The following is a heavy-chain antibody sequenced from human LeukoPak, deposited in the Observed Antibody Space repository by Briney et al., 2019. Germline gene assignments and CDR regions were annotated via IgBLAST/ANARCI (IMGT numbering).Heavy chain of an antibody. CDR1: GFTFSSYA. J-gene: IGHJ4*02. CDR2: ISGSGGST. Sequence: PGGSLRLSCAASGFTFSSYAMSWVRQAPGKGLEWVSAISGSGGSTYYADSVRGRFIISRDNSKNTLYLQMNSLRAEDTAVYYCAKIVKWFGELPAPCDYWGQGTLVTVSS. D-gene: IGHD3-10*01. V-gene: IGHV3-23*01. CDR3: AKIVKWFGELPAPCDY.